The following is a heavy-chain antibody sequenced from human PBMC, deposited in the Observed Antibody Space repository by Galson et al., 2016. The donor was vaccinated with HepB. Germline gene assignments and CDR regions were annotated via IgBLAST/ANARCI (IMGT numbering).Heavy chain of an antibody. V-gene: IGHV3-23*01. CDR1: GFAFNTYA. CDR2: VSGHAGST. CDR3: AKANIIMVTLGIYLDT. J-gene: IGHJ5*02. Sequence: SLRLSCANSGFAFNTYAMNWVRQAPGKGLEWVAGVSGHAGSTYYADSVKGRFAISRDNSKNTLFLQMNGLRADDTAVYYCAKANIIMVTLGIYLDTWGPGTLVTVSS. D-gene: IGHD2/OR15-2a*01.